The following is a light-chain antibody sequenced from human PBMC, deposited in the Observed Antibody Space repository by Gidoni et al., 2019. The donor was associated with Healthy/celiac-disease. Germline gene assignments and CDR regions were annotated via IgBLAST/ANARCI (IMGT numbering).Light chain of an antibody. CDR3: QQYGSSPGT. V-gene: IGKV3-20*01. Sequence: EIVLTQSPGPLSLSPGERATLSCRASQSVSSSYLAWYQQKPGQAPRLLIYGASSRATRIPDRFSGSGSGTDFTLTISRLEPEDFAVYYCQQYGSSPGTFGQGTKVEIK. CDR1: QSVSSSY. J-gene: IGKJ1*01. CDR2: GAS.